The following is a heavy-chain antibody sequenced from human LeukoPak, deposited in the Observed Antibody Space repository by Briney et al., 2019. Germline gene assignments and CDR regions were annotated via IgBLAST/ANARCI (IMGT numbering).Heavy chain of an antibody. D-gene: IGHD3-10*01. J-gene: IGHJ3*02. CDR3: ARAWGGLLWFGELDAFDI. CDR2: IYYSGNP. CDR1: GGSISIYY. V-gene: IGHV4-59*12. Sequence: SETLSLTCTVSGGSISIYYWSWIRQPPGKGLEWIGYIYYSGNPNYNPSLKSRVTVSVDTSKNQFSLKLSSVTAADTAVYYCARAWGGLLWFGELDAFDIWGQGTMVTVSS.